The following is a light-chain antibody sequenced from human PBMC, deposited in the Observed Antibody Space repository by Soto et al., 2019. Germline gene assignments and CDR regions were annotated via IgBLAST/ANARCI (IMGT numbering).Light chain of an antibody. CDR3: QTWDTGARVV. Sequence: QLVLTQSPSASASLGASVKLTCTLSSGHSSYAIAWHQQQPEKGPRYLMKLSSDGSHSKGDGIPDRVSGSSSGAERYLTISSLQSEDEADYYCQTWDTGARVVFGGGTKLTVL. CDR1: SGHSSYA. CDR2: LSSDGSH. J-gene: IGLJ2*01. V-gene: IGLV4-69*01.